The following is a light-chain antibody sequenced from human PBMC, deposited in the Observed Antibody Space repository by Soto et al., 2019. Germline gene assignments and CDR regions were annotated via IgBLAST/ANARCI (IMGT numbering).Light chain of an antibody. V-gene: IGLV2-8*01. CDR1: SSDVGAYHY. J-gene: IGLJ3*02. Sequence: QSVLTQPPSASGSPGQSVTISCTGTSSDVGAYHYVSWYQQYPGKAPKLMIYEVTKRPSGVPDRFYGSKSDKTASLTVSGLKPEDEADYYCTSYAGSNIWVFGGGTKLTVL. CDR2: EVT. CDR3: TSYAGSNIWV.